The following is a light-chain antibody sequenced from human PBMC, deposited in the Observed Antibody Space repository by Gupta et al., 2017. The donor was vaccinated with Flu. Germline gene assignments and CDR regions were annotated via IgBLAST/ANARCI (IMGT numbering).Light chain of an antibody. CDR3: QHRSIWPVS. V-gene: IGKV3-11*01. CDR1: ESVRTH. J-gene: IGKJ4*01. CDR2: EIS. Sequence: EIVLTQSPATLSLSPGERATLSCRASESVRTHLHWYQQKPGQAPRLLIYEISDRAAGIPTRFSGGGSGTNFTLTISSLEPEDFAMYYCQHRSIWPVSFGGGTKVEIK.